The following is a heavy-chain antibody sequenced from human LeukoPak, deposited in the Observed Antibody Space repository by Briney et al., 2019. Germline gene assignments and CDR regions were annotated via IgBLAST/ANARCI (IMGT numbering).Heavy chain of an antibody. J-gene: IGHJ4*02. CDR1: GFTFSSYA. Sequence: GGSLRLSCAASGFTFSSYAMSWVRQAPGKGLEWVSAISGGGGSTYYADSVKGRFTISRDNSKNTLYLQMNSLRAEDTAVYYCAKIATTMIVVVNNFDYWGQGTLVTVSS. CDR3: AKIATTMIVVVNNFDY. D-gene: IGHD3-22*01. V-gene: IGHV3-23*01. CDR2: ISGGGGST.